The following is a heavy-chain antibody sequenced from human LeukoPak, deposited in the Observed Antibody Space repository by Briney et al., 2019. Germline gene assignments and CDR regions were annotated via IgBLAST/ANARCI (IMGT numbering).Heavy chain of an antibody. CDR3: ARDPIMYYDILTGSMSYYYYGMDV. V-gene: IGHV1-2*02. J-gene: IGHJ6*02. CDR2: INPNSGGT. CDR1: GYTFTGYY. D-gene: IGHD3-9*01. Sequence: GASVKVSCKASGYTFTGYYMHWVRQAPGQGLEWMGWINPNSGGTNYAQKFQGRVTMTMDTSISTAYMELSRLRSDDTAVYYCARDPIMYYDILTGSMSYYYYGMDVWGQGTTVTVSS.